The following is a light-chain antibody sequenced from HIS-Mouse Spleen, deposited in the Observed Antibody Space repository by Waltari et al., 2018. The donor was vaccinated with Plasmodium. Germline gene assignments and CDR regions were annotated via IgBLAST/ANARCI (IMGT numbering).Light chain of an antibody. CDR1: RSHVGSFHF. CDR3: CSYAGSSTHVV. V-gene: IGLV2-23*01. Sequence: QSAPPQPAPLSGSPGQSFTISCTGPRSHVGSFHFLPRYQQHPGKAPNRMIYEGSKRPSGVSNRFSGSKSGNTASLTISGLQAEDEADYYCCSYAGSSTHVVFGGGTKLTVL. CDR2: EGS. J-gene: IGLJ2*01.